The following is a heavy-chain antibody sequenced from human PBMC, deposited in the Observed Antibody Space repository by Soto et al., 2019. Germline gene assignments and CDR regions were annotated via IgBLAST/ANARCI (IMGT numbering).Heavy chain of an antibody. CDR1: GGTFSSYA. D-gene: IGHD3-22*01. J-gene: IGHJ4*02. CDR3: ASRRYDSSGYSPFDY. V-gene: IGHV1-69*13. Sequence: SVKVSCKASGGTFSSYAISWVRQAPGQGLEWMGGIIPIFGTANYAQKFQGRVTITADESTSTAYMELSSLRSGDTAVYYCASRRYDSSGYSPFDYWGQGTLVTVSS. CDR2: IIPIFGTA.